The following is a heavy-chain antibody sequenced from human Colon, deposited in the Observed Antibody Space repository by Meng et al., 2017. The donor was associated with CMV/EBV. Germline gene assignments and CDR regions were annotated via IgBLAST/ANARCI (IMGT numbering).Heavy chain of an antibody. J-gene: IGHJ4*02. CDR2: ISGSGYSA. Sequence: GESLKISCEASGLTFTSYAMSWVRQAPGKGLEWVSRISGSGYSADYADSVKGRFTISRDNSKNTLFLQMNSLRVEDTAVYYCAKGLSASQYYFDSWGQGTLVTVSS. CDR1: GLTFTSYA. V-gene: IGHV3-23*01. D-gene: IGHD3-16*01. CDR3: AKGLSASQYYFDS.